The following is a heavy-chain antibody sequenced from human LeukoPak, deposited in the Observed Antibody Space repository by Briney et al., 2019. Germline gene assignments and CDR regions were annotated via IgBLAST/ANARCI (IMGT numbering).Heavy chain of an antibody. CDR2: ISGSGGDT. Sequence: GGSLRLSCAASGFTFSNYALSWVRQAPGKGLEWVSQISGSGGDTFYADSVKGRLTISRDNSKNTLFLQINSLRAEDTAVYYCAKDKGGSSGSFHIRGQGTMVTVSS. CDR1: GFTFSNYA. J-gene: IGHJ3*02. V-gene: IGHV3-23*01. CDR3: AKDKGGSSGSFHI. D-gene: IGHD6-25*01.